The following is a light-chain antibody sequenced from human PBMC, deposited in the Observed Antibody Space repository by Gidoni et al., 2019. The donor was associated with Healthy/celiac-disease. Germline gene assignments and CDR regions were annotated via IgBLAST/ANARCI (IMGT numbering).Light chain of an antibody. J-gene: IGKJ4*01. CDR3: QQRSNWPPLT. CDR2: DAS. Sequence: ELVLTQSPATLSLSPGERATLSCRASQSVSSSLAWYQQKPGQAPRLLIYDASNRATGIPARFSGSGSGTDFTLTISSLEPEDFAVYYWQQRSNWPPLTFGGGTKVEIK. CDR1: QSVSSS. V-gene: IGKV3-11*01.